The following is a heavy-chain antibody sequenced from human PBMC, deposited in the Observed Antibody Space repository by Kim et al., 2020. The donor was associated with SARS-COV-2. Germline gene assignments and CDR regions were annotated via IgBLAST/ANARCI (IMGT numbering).Heavy chain of an antibody. CDR3: ARDQRDIVTYGPDIRNWYFAL. CDR2: ISSSGTTI. V-gene: IGHV3-48*03. D-gene: IGHD2-15*01. J-gene: IGHJ2*01. CDR1: GFTFRSYE. Sequence: GWSLRLSCAASGFTFRSYEMNWVRQAPGKGLEWVSYISSSGTTIFYADSVKGRFTISRDNAENSLYLQMSSLRAEDTAVYYCARDQRDIVTYGPDIRNWYFALWGRGALVTVSS.